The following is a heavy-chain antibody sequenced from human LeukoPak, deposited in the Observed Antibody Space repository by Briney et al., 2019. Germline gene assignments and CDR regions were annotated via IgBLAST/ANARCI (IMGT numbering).Heavy chain of an antibody. CDR1: GFPFSSYS. CDR3: ARDLDRGSSGWYYFDY. J-gene: IGHJ4*02. CDR2: FSSSSNYI. D-gene: IGHD6-19*01. Sequence: GGSLELPGEALGFPFSSYSMNWFGQAPGKGLKWFSFFSSSSNYIYYADSVKGRFTISRDNAKNSLYLQMNSLRAEDTAVYYCARDLDRGSSGWYYFDYWGQGTLVTVSS. V-gene: IGHV3-21*01.